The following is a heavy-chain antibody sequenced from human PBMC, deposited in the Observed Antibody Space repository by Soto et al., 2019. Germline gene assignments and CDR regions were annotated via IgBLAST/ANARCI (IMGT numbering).Heavy chain of an antibody. V-gene: IGHV3-30-3*01. Sequence: PGGSLRLSCAASGFTFSCYAMHWVRQAPGKGLEWVAVISYDGSNKYYADSVKGRFTISRDNSKNTLYLQMNSLRAEDTAVYYCARAPGVSSSRSCNWFDPWGQGTLVTVSS. D-gene: IGHD6-13*01. CDR3: ARAPGVSSSRSCNWFDP. CDR1: GFTFSCYA. CDR2: ISYDGSNK. J-gene: IGHJ5*02.